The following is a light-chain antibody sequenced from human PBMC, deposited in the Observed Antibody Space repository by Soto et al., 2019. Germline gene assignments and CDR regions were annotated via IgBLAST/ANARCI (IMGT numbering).Light chain of an antibody. CDR3: MQGTHWPLT. CDR2: KVS. J-gene: IGKJ4*01. CDR1: QSLVYSDGNTY. Sequence: DVVMTQSPLSLPVTLGQPASISCRSSQSLVYSDGNTYLNWFQQRPGQSPRRLIYKVSNRDSGVPDRFSGSGSGTDFTLKISRVEAEAVGVYYCMQGTHWPLTFGGGTKVDIK. V-gene: IGKV2-30*01.